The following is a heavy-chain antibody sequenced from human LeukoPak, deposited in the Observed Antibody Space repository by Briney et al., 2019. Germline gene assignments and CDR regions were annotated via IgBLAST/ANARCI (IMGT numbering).Heavy chain of an antibody. J-gene: IGHJ6*03. V-gene: IGHV1-69-2*01. CDR2: VDPEDGER. CDR3: ATGAFYCSSTSCYNGPFRTPYYMDV. CDR1: VYTFTDYY. D-gene: IGHD2-2*02. Sequence: ASVKVSLKVAVYTFTDYYMYWGQQAPRKGIEWMGLVDPEDGERIYAETFQGRVTITADTSTDTAYMELSSLSSEDTAVYYCATGAFYCSSTSCYNGPFRTPYYMDVWGKGTTVTVSS.